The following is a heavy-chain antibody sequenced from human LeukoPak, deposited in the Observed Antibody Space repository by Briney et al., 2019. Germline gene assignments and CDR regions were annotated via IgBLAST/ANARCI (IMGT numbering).Heavy chain of an antibody. CDR2: ISVSGNT. Sequence: GGSLRLSCAASGFTLSSYAMSWVRQGPGKGLEWVSAISVSGNTYHADSVKGRFTISRDSSKNTLYLQMNSLRAEDTAVYYCARRAGEYSHPHDYWGQGTLVTVSS. J-gene: IGHJ4*02. CDR3: ARRAGEYSHPHDY. D-gene: IGHD4-17*01. V-gene: IGHV3-23*01. CDR1: GFTLSSYA.